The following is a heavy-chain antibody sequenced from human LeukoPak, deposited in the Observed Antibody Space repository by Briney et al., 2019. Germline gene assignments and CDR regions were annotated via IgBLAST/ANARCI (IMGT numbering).Heavy chain of an antibody. Sequence: GGSLRLSCSASGFTFSSYAMTWVRQAPGKGLEWVSGISASGGSTYYADSVKGRFTISRDKSKNRLFLQMNSLRAEDTAVYYCAKDRAGYSTGWTFDSWGQGTLVTVSS. V-gene: IGHV3-23*01. J-gene: IGHJ4*02. CDR3: AKDRAGYSTGWTFDS. CDR1: GFTFSSYA. CDR2: ISASGGST. D-gene: IGHD6-19*01.